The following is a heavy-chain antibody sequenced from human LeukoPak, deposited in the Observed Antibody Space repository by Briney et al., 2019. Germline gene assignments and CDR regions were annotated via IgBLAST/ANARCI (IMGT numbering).Heavy chain of an antibody. CDR2: IIPIFGTA. J-gene: IGHJ1*01. Sequence: ASVKVSCKASGGTFSSYAISWVRRAPGQGLELMGGIIPIFGTANYAQKFQGRVTITTDESTSTAYMELSSLRSEDTAVYYCARDGRYCSGGSCYSPHNWGQGTLVTVSS. CDR3: ARDGRYCSGGSCYSPHN. D-gene: IGHD2-15*01. CDR1: GGTFSSYA. V-gene: IGHV1-69*05.